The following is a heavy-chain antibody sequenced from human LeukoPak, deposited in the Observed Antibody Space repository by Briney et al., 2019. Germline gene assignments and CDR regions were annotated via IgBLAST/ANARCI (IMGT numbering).Heavy chain of an antibody. Sequence: ASVKVSCKASGYTFTTYVMHWVRQAPGQRLEWMGWINAGNGNTKYSQKFQGRVTITRDTSASTAYTELSSLRSEDTAVYYCARPTEGAVAGTLQHWGQGTLVTVSS. CDR1: GYTFTTYV. D-gene: IGHD6-19*01. CDR3: ARPTEGAVAGTLQH. J-gene: IGHJ1*01. V-gene: IGHV1-3*01. CDR2: INAGNGNT.